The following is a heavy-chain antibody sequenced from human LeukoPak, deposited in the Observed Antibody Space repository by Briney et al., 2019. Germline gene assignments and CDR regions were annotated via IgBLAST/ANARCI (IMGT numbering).Heavy chain of an antibody. D-gene: IGHD3-10*01. CDR3: ARDLDQYNGRFGGFGHDF. V-gene: IGHV1-18*01. J-gene: IGHJ4*02. Sequence: ASVKVSCKASGYTFINYGINWVRQAPGQGLEWMGWISAYNGNTNYAQSLQGRVTMTTDTSTSSVYMEMRSLTSDDTAVYYCARDLDQYNGRFGGFGHDFWGQGTLVTVSS. CDR2: ISAYNGNT. CDR1: GYTFINYG.